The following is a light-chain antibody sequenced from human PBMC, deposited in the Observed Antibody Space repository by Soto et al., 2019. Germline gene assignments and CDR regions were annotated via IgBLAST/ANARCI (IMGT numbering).Light chain of an antibody. Sequence: DIHMTQSPSSLSASIGDRVTITCRASQSIGIYLNWYQQRPNKAPKLLIYAASSLQSGVPTRFSGRGSGTDFTLTISNLQPEDFATYYCQQNYDSLWTFGQGTKVDVK. CDR2: AAS. CDR1: QSIGIY. J-gene: IGKJ1*01. V-gene: IGKV1-39*01. CDR3: QQNYDSLWT.